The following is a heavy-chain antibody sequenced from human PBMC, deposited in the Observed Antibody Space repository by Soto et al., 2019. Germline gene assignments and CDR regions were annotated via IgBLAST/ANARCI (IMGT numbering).Heavy chain of an antibody. Sequence: EVQLVETGGGLIQPGGSLRLSCAASGFTVSSNYMSWVRQAPGKGLEWVSVIYSGGSTYYADSVKGRFTISRDNSKNTLYLQMNSLRAEDTAVYYCARARPGGSSHFDYWGQGTLVTVSS. V-gene: IGHV3-53*02. D-gene: IGHD1-26*01. CDR2: IYSGGST. CDR3: ARARPGGSSHFDY. CDR1: GFTVSSNY. J-gene: IGHJ4*02.